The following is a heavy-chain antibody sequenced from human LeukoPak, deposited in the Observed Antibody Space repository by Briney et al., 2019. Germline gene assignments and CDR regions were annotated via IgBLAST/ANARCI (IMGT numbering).Heavy chain of an antibody. V-gene: IGHV3-15*04. D-gene: IGHD6-19*01. J-gene: IGHJ3*02. CDR1: GFTFTKAW. CDR3: TTFGALAGTGDIIDI. Sequence: GGSLRLSCVGSGFTFTKAWMIWVRQAPGKGLEWLGHIESKNDGGSTNYAAPVKGRFIISRDDSKNTLHLQMNRLKTEDTALYYCTTFGALAGTGDIIDIWGQGTMVTVSS. CDR2: IESKNDGGST.